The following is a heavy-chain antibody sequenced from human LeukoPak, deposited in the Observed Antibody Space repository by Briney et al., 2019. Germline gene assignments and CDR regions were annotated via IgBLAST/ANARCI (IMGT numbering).Heavy chain of an antibody. Sequence: PSETLSLTCTVSGGSISSGSYYWSWIRQPAGKGLEWIGRIYTSGSTNYNPPLKSRVTISVDTSNNQFSLKLSSVTAADTAVYYCARAPFQTMIVVVENAFDIWGQGTMVTVSS. CDR3: ARAPFQTMIVVVENAFDI. D-gene: IGHD3-22*01. CDR1: GGSISSGSYY. J-gene: IGHJ3*02. V-gene: IGHV4-61*02. CDR2: IYTSGST.